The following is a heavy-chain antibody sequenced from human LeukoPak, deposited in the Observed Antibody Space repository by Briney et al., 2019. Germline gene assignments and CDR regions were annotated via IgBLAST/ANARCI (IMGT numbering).Heavy chain of an antibody. Sequence: PGGSLRLSCAASGFTFSSYAMSWVRQAPGKGLEWVSAISGSGGSTYYADSVKGRFTISRDNSKNTLYLQMNSLRAEDTAVYYCARNYDFWSGPSYYYYYYMDVWGKGTTVTVSS. D-gene: IGHD3-3*01. CDR1: GFTFSSYA. J-gene: IGHJ6*03. CDR2: ISGSGGST. V-gene: IGHV3-23*01. CDR3: ARNYDFWSGPSYYYYYYMDV.